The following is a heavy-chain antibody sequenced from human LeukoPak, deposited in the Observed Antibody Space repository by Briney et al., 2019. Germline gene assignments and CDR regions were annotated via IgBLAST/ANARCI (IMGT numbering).Heavy chain of an antibody. V-gene: IGHV3-23*01. CDR1: GFTFSSYA. CDR2: ISGSDGST. D-gene: IGHD6-6*01. CDR3: AKSGSSAFDY. Sequence: GGSLRLSCAASGFTFSSYAMSWVRQAPGKGLEWVSAISGSDGSTYYADSVKGRFTISRDNSKNSLYLQMNSLRTEDTALYYCAKSGSSAFDYWGQGTLVTVSS. J-gene: IGHJ4*02.